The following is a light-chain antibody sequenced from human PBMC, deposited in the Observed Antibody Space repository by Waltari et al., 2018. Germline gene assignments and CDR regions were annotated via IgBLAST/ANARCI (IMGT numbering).Light chain of an antibody. CDR3: TSYRSSSTPVV. Sequence: QSALTQPASVSRSPGQSITITCTGTSDHDGAYNYVSGYQQHPGLAPKLIIYEVNNRPFGISSRFSGSKSGNTASLTISGLQADDESHYYCTSYRSSSTPVVFGGGTKLTVL. CDR2: EVN. J-gene: IGLJ2*01. V-gene: IGLV2-14*01. CDR1: SDHDGAYNY.